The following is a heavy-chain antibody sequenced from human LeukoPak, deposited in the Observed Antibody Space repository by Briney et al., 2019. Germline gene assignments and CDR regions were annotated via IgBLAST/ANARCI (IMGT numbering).Heavy chain of an antibody. J-gene: IGHJ1*01. V-gene: IGHV3-7*01. Sequence: GGSLRLSCEGSGFTFSNYWMRWVRQAPGKGLQWVANIKTDGSEKYYVDSVKGRFTISRDNAKNSLYLQMNSLRAEDTAVYYCATYSSLNRREFQYWGQGTLLTVSS. D-gene: IGHD3-22*01. CDR3: ATYSSLNRREFQY. CDR2: IKTDGSEK. CDR1: GFTFSNYW.